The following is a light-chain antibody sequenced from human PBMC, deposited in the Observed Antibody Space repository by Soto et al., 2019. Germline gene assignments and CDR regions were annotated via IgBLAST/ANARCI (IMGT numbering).Light chain of an antibody. CDR3: SSYSSSTTLYV. Sequence: QSVLTQPASVSGSPGQSITISCTGTSSDVGSYNYVSWYQQHPGKAPKLMIFEVSNRPSGVSNRFSGSKSGNKASLTISGLQAEDEADYYCSSYSSSTTLYVFGTGTKVTVL. CDR2: EVS. CDR1: SSDVGSYNY. V-gene: IGLV2-14*01. J-gene: IGLJ1*01.